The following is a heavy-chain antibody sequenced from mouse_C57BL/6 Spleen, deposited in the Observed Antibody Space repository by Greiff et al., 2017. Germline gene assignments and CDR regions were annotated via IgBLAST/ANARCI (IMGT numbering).Heavy chain of an antibody. D-gene: IGHD2-10*02. CDR1: GFTFSSYT. CDR3: ASYGNFYAMDY. J-gene: IGHJ4*01. Sequence: EVKLVESGGGLVKPGGSLKLSCAASGFTFSSYTMSWVRQTPEKRLEWVATISGGGGNTYYPDSVKGRFTISRDNAKNTLYLQMSSLRSEDTALYYCASYGNFYAMDYWGQGTSVTVSS. CDR2: ISGGGGNT. V-gene: IGHV5-9*01.